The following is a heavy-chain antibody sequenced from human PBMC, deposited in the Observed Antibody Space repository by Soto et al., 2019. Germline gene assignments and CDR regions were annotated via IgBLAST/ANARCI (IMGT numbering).Heavy chain of an antibody. CDR2: IIPILGIA. V-gene: IGHV1-69*02. CDR3: ARVAADGSGSYYWFAP. J-gene: IGHJ5*02. Sequence: SVKVSWKASGGTFSSYTISWVRQAPGQGLEWMGRIIPILGIANYAQKFQGRVTITADKSTSTAYMELSSLRSEDTAVYYCARVAADGSGSYYWFAPWGQGTLVTVSS. CDR1: GGTFSSYT. D-gene: IGHD3-10*01.